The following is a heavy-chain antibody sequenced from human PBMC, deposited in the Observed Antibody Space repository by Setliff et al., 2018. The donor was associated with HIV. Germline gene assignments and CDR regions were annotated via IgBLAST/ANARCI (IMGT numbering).Heavy chain of an antibody. V-gene: IGHV4-4*09. J-gene: IGHJ4*02. CDR3: ARHVGISIGGTRGDFDC. D-gene: IGHD6-13*01. Sequence: PSETLSLTCTVSGGSMSPYYWSWIRQPPGKGLEWIGYIFSSGSTNYNPSLKSRVTISVDTSKNQFSLRLSSVTAADTAMYYCARHVGISIGGTRGDFDCWGQGTLVTV. CDR1: GGSMSPYY. CDR2: IFSSGST.